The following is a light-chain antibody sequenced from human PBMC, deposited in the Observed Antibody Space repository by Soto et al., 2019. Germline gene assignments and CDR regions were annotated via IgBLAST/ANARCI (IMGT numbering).Light chain of an antibody. V-gene: IGKV1-39*01. Sequence: DIQMTQSPSSLSASVGDRVTITCRASQTISNYLNWYQHKPGKVPTLLIYAASNLQSGVPSRFSGSGSGTDFILSISSLQPEDFATYYCHQSYIMPWTFGQGTKVDI. CDR3: HQSYIMPWT. CDR2: AAS. CDR1: QTISNY. J-gene: IGKJ1*01.